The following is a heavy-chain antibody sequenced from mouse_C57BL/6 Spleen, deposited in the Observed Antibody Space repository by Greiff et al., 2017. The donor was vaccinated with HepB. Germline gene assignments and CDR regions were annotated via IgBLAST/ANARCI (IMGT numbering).Heavy chain of an antibody. CDR2: INPSTGGT. Sequence: VQLQQSGPELVKPGASVKISCKASGYSFTGYYMNWVKQSPEKSLEWIGKINPSTGGTTYNQKFKAKATLTVDKSSSTAYMQLKSLTSEDSAVYYCASGREAMDYWGQGTSVTVSS. CDR1: GYSFTGYY. J-gene: IGHJ4*01. V-gene: IGHV1-42*01. CDR3: ASGREAMDY.